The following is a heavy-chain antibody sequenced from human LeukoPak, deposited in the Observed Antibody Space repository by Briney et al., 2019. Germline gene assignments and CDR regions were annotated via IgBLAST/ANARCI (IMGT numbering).Heavy chain of an antibody. CDR2: ISSSSSTI. CDR3: ARDDYSNYVYYSYGMDV. D-gene: IGHD4-11*01. J-gene: IGHJ6*02. Sequence: GGSLRLSCAASGFTFSSYSMNWVRQAPGKGLEWVSYISSSSSTIYYADSVKGRLTISRDNAKNSLYLQMNSLRAEDTAVYYCARDDYSNYVYYSYGMDVWGQGTTVTVSS. CDR1: GFTFSSYS. V-gene: IGHV3-48*01.